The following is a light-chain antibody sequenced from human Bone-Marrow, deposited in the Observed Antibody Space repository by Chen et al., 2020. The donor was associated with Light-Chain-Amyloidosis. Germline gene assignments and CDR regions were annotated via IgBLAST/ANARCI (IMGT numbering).Light chain of an antibody. CDR2: DVS. J-gene: IGLJ3*02. CDR1: SSDVGGYNY. V-gene: IGLV2-14*03. Sequence: QSALTQPSSVSGSPGQSFTISCTETSSDVGGYNYVSWYQQHPGKAPKLMIYDVSNRPSGVSNRFSGSKSGNTASLTISGLQAEDEADYYCSSYTSSSTLVFGGGTKLTVL. CDR3: SSYTSSSTLV.